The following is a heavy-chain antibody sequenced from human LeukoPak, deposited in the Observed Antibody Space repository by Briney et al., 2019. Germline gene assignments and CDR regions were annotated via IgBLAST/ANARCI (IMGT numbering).Heavy chain of an antibody. Sequence: SETLSLTCTASGGSISSSSYYWGWIRQPPGKGLEWIGSIYYSGSTYYNPSLKSRVTISVDTSKNQFSLKLSSVTAADTAVYYCASSRWDQPYYYYYYMDVWGKGTTVTVSS. D-gene: IGHD1-26*01. CDR3: ASSRWDQPYYYYYYMDV. V-gene: IGHV4-39*01. CDR2: IYYSGST. CDR1: GGSISSSSYY. J-gene: IGHJ6*03.